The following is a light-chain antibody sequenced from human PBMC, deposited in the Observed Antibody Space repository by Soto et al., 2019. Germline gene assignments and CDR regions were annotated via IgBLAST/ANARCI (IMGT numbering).Light chain of an antibody. J-gene: IGKJ4*01. V-gene: IGKV3-20*01. Sequence: DIVLTQSPGTLSLSPGERATLSCRASQSFSTSYLAWYQQKPGQAPRLLIFAASSRASGIPDRFSGSGSGTDFTLTSDRLEPEDFAVYYCQQYSTSPLTFGGGTKVDIK. CDR1: QSFSTSY. CDR2: AAS. CDR3: QQYSTSPLT.